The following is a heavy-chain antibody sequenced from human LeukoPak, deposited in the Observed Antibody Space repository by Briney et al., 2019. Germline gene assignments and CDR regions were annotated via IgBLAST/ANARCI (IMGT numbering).Heavy chain of an antibody. V-gene: IGHV4-34*01. CDR3: ARVIRGGYYYYGMDV. CDR1: GGSFSGYY. Sequence: SETLSLTCAVYGGSFSGYYWSRIRQPPGKGLEWIGEINHSGSTNYNPSLKSRVTISVDTSKNQFSLKLISVTAADTAVYYCARVIRGGYYYYGMDVWGQGTTVTVSS. D-gene: IGHD3-16*01. CDR2: INHSGST. J-gene: IGHJ6*02.